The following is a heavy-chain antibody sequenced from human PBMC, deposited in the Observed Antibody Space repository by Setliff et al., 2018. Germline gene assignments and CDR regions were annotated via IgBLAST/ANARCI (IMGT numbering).Heavy chain of an antibody. CDR2: IYHSGSI. CDR3: ARGLEGEDYFYYMDV. CDR1: GFTFSSYW. D-gene: IGHD2-21*01. Sequence: GSLRLSCAASGFTFSSYWMSWVRQAPGKGLEWIGEIYHSGSINYNPSLKSRVTMSVDKSKNQFSLKLTSVTAADTAVYYCARGLEGEDYFYYMDVWGKGNTVTVYS. V-gene: IGHV4-4*02. J-gene: IGHJ6*03.